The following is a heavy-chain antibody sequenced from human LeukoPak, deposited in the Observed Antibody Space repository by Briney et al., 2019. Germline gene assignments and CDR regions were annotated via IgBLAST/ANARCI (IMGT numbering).Heavy chain of an antibody. CDR3: ATRLGYCSSTSCYPV. V-gene: IGHV4-4*09. CDR2: IHSNGYT. D-gene: IGHD2-2*01. CDR1: GGSISGYY. Sequence: SETLSLTCTVSGGSISGYYWSWIRQPPGQGLEWIAYIHSNGYTNYNPSLKSRVTISVDTSKNQFSLKLSSVTAADTAVYYCATRLGYCSSTSCYPVWGQGTLVTVSS. J-gene: IGHJ4*02.